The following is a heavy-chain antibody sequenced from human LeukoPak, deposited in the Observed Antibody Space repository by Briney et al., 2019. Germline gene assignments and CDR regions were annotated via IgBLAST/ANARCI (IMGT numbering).Heavy chain of an antibody. D-gene: IGHD6-19*01. CDR3: ARDPRLVTVTRTGDY. J-gene: IGHJ4*02. V-gene: IGHV3-33*01. CDR2: IWYDGSNK. Sequence: GGSLRLSCAASGFTFSSYGRHWARQAPGKGLEWVAAIWYDGSNKYYADSVKGRFTISRDNSKNTLYLQMNSLRAEDTAVYYCARDPRLVTVTRTGDYWGQGALVTVSS. CDR1: GFTFSSYG.